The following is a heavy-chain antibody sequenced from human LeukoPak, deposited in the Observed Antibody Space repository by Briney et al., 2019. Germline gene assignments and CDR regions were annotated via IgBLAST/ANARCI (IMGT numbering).Heavy chain of an antibody. Sequence: PGGSLRLSCAASGFTFSSYGMHWVRQAPGKGLEWVAVISYDGSNKYYADSVKGRFTISRDNSKNTLYLQMNSLRAEDTAVYYCAKDLTRCPEGDHEAYWRQGTLVTV. CDR3: AKDLTRCPEGDHEAY. V-gene: IGHV3-30*18. J-gene: IGHJ4*02. D-gene: IGHD2-21*02. CDR2: ISYDGSNK. CDR1: GFTFSSYG.